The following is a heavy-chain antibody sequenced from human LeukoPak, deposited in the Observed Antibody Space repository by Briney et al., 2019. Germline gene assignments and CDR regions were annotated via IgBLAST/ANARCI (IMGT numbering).Heavy chain of an antibody. CDR1: GFTFSNNW. V-gene: IGHV3-74*01. CDR3: AIGCYYDSSGYCGFDY. D-gene: IGHD3-22*01. CDR2: INPDGSGT. Sequence: GGSLRLSCAASGFTFSNNWMHWVRQAPGKGLVWVSRINPDGSGTIHADSVKGRFTVPRDNAKNTLYLQMNSLRAEDTAMYYCAIGCYYDSSGYCGFDYWGQGTLVTVSS. J-gene: IGHJ4*02.